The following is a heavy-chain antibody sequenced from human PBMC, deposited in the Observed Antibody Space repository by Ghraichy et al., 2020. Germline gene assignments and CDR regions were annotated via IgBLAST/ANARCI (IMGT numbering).Heavy chain of an antibody. Sequence: ASVKVSCKGSGYSFRDFDITWVRQAPGHGLEWMGLISTHNCDTKYVQKLQGRVTMTTDTYTSTAYMELRGLRSDDTAVYYCARVMGMMGGIAYGLDVWGQGTTVTVTS. V-gene: IGHV1-18*01. CDR3: ARVMGMMGGIAYGLDV. J-gene: IGHJ6*02. CDR1: GYSFRDFD. CDR2: ISTHNCDT. D-gene: IGHD6-13*01.